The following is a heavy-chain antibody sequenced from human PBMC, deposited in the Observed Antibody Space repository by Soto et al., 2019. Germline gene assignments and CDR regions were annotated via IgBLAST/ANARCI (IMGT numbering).Heavy chain of an antibody. Sequence: PSETLSLTCTVSGGSISSYYWSWIRQPPGKGLEWIGYIYYSGSTNYNPSLKSRVTISVDTSKNQFSLKLSSVTAADTAVYYCARDSALRFLEWPNDIPGRAFDIWGQGTMVTVSS. CDR3: ARDSALRFLEWPNDIPGRAFDI. CDR2: IYYSGST. V-gene: IGHV4-59*01. J-gene: IGHJ3*02. CDR1: GGSISSYY. D-gene: IGHD3-3*01.